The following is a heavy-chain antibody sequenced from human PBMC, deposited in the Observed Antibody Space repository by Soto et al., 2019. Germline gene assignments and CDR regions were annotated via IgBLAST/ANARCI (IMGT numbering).Heavy chain of an antibody. Sequence: PAETLSLTCTVSGGSVSSGNYYWSWIRQPPGKGLEWIGYIFHTGTTNYNPSLKSRVAISLDTSMNQFSLKQSSVTAADTAVYYCTRAPVSGSYCFDFWGQGTPVTVSS. D-gene: IGHD1-26*01. CDR1: GGSVSSGNYY. J-gene: IGHJ4*02. CDR3: TRAPVSGSYCFDF. V-gene: IGHV4-61*01. CDR2: IFHTGTT.